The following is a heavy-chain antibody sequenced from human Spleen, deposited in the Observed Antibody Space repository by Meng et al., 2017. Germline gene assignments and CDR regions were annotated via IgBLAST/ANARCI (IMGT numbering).Heavy chain of an antibody. CDR2: IYHSGST. D-gene: IGHD4-11*01. CDR1: GGAFSDYY. J-gene: IGHJ4*02. V-gene: IGHV4-34*01. CDR3: ARGPTTMAHDFDY. Sequence: QVRLKQWGAELLKASETLSLTCVVSGGAFSDYYWSWIRQPPGKGLDWIGEIYHSGSTNYNPSLKSRLTISLDTSKNQFSLKLTSVTAADTAVYYCARGPTTMAHDFDYWGQGTLVTVSS.